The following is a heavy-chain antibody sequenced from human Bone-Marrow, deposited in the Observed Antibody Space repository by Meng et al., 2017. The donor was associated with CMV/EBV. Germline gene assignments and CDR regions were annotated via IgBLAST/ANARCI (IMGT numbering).Heavy chain of an antibody. Sequence: GESLKISCAASGFTFSSYSMNWVRQAPGKGLEWVSSISSSSSYIYYADSVKGRFTISRDNAKNSLYLQMNSLRAEDTAVYYCARWEQLDYWGQGTLVTVSS. CDR1: GFTFSSYS. V-gene: IGHV3-21*01. CDR3: ARWEQLDY. D-gene: IGHD1-26*01. CDR2: ISSSSSYI. J-gene: IGHJ4*02.